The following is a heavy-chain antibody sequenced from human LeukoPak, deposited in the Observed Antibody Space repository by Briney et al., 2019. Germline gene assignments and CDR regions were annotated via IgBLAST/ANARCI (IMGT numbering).Heavy chain of an antibody. CDR1: GGSIPYFY. Sequence: SETLSLTCSVSGGSIPYFYWSWIRQPPGRGLEWIGYIYYSGNTNYNRSLKRRVTMSVDTSKNQFSLNLSSVTAADTAVYYCARGKGGSGWSITLSDSWGQGTLVTVSS. V-gene: IGHV4-59*01. D-gene: IGHD6-19*01. J-gene: IGHJ5*01. CDR2: IYYSGNT. CDR3: ARGKGGSGWSITLSDS.